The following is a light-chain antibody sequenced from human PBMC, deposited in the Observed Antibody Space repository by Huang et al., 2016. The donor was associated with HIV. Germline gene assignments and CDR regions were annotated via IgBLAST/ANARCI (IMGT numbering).Light chain of an antibody. Sequence: DTVMTQTPATLSVSPGARATLPCRASQSVGSKLAWFQQKPGQAPRLLIHGASTSATGIPARFSGSGSGTEFTLTISSLQSEDFAVYYCQQYNNWPYTFGQGTKLEIK. V-gene: IGKV3-15*01. CDR1: QSVGSK. J-gene: IGKJ2*01. CDR2: GAS. CDR3: QQYNNWPYT.